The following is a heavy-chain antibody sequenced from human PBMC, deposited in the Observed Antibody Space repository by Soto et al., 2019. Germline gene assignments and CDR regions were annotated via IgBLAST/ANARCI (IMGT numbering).Heavy chain of an antibody. Sequence: QVQLTESGGGVVRPGESLRLSCAASAFSFTNFALHWVRQAPGRGLEWVAVISFDGSNKFYVDSVKGRFTISMDNSKNTLYLQMSSLTPDDTGVYYCARQRQPQAGDYYYFGMDVWGQGTTVTVSS. CDR2: ISFDGSNK. CDR3: ARQRQPQAGDYYYFGMDV. J-gene: IGHJ6*02. D-gene: IGHD6-25*01. CDR1: AFSFTNFA. V-gene: IGHV3-30*04.